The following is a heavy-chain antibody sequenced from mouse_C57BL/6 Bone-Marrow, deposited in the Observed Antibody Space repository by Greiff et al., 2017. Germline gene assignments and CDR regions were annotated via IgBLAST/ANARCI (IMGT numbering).Heavy chain of an antibody. CDR1: GFTFNTYA. Sequence: EVKVVESGGGLVQPKGSLKLSCAASGFTFNTYAMHWVRQAPGKGLEWVARIRSKSSNYATYYADTVKDRFTISRDDSQSMLYLHMNSLKTEDTAVYYCAWLLRGGAMDYWGQGTTVTVSS. V-gene: IGHV10-3*01. J-gene: IGHJ4*01. CDR3: AWLLRGGAMDY. CDR2: IRSKSSNYAT. D-gene: IGHD2-3*01.